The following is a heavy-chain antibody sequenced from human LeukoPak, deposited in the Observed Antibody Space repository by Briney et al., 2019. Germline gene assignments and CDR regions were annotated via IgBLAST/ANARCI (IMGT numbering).Heavy chain of an antibody. J-gene: IGHJ4*02. CDR2: IYYSGST. V-gene: IGHV4-59*08. Sequence: SETLSLTCTVAGGSISSYYWSWIRQPPGKGLEWIGYIYYSGSTNYNPSLKSRVTISVDTSKNQFSLKLSSVTAADTAVYYCARRRSGYFDYWGQGTLVTVSS. CDR3: ARRRSGYFDY. CDR1: GGSISSYY. D-gene: IGHD3-3*01.